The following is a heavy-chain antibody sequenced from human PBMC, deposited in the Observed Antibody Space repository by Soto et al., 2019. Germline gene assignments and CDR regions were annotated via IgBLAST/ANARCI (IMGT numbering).Heavy chain of an antibody. Sequence: SETLSLTCTVSGGSISSGDYYWSWIRQPPGKGLEWIGYIYYSGSTYYNPSLKSRVTISVGTSKNQFSLKLSSVTAADTAVYYCARERGPYGDYEDSHYWGQGTLVTVS. V-gene: IGHV4-30-4*01. CDR3: ARERGPYGDYEDSHY. CDR1: GGSISSGDYY. D-gene: IGHD4-17*01. J-gene: IGHJ4*02. CDR2: IYYSGST.